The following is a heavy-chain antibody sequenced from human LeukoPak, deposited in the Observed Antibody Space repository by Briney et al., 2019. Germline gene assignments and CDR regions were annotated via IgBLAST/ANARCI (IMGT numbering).Heavy chain of an antibody. D-gene: IGHD3-10*01. V-gene: IGHV3-9*01. J-gene: IGHJ6*03. CDR1: GFTFDDYA. Sequence: GGSLRLSCAASGFTFDDYAMHWVRQAPGKGLEWVSGISWNSGTIGYADSVKGRFTISRDNAKNSLYLQMNSLRVEDTALYHCARMSGSGYYFYMDVWGKGTTVTISS. CDR2: ISWNSGTI. CDR3: ARMSGSGYYFYMDV.